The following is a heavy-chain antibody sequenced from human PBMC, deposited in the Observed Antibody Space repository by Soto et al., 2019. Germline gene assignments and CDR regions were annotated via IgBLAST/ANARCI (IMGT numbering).Heavy chain of an antibody. CDR1: GDPINTGAYF. J-gene: IGHJ5*02. D-gene: IGHD2-2*01. V-gene: IGHV4-31*03. CDR3: ARGWASDTSSPSGRFDP. CDR2: IYYSGKT. Sequence: QVQLQESGPGLVKPSQTLSLTCTVSGDPINTGAYFWTWIRQTPGKGLEWIAYIYYSGKTYYNPSLKRRLSISLPTSKNQFSLRLSSVTAADTAVYYCARGWASDTSSPSGRFDPWGQGTLVTVSS.